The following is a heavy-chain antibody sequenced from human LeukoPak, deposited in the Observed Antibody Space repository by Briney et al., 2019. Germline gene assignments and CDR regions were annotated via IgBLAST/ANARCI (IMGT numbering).Heavy chain of an antibody. V-gene: IGHV1-8*01. J-gene: IGHJ4*02. CDR3: ARRELFGDYFDS. CDR2: MNPHSGNT. CDR1: GHTLNSYD. D-gene: IGHD3-10*01. Sequence: ASVKVSCKTSGHTLNSYDINWVRQTTGQGLEWMGWMNPHSGNTDYAQKLQGRVTITRNTSISTVYMELTSLRYEDTAVYYCARRELFGDYFDSWGQGTLVTVSS.